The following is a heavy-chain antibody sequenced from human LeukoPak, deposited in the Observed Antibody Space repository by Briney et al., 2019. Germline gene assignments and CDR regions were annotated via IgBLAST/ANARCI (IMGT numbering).Heavy chain of an antibody. J-gene: IGHJ4*02. Sequence: GGSLRLSCAASGFTFSSYAMSWVRQAPGKGLEWVSSISSSSSYIYYADSVKGRFTISRDNAKNSLYLQMNSLRAEDTAVYYCAREGATPQKSVDYWGQGTLVTVSS. CDR3: AREGATPQKSVDY. CDR2: ISSSSSYI. D-gene: IGHD5-12*01. CDR1: GFTFSSYA. V-gene: IGHV3-21*01.